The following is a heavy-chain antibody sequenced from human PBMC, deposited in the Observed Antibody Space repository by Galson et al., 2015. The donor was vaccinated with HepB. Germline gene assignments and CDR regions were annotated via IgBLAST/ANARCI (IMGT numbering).Heavy chain of an antibody. V-gene: IGHV3-23*01. D-gene: IGHD3-10*01. CDR1: GFTFSSYA. CDR2: ISGNGDRT. CDR3: AKHYYGSGRSFFDY. J-gene: IGHJ4*02. Sequence: SLRLSCAASGFTFSSYAMSWVRQAPGKGLEWVSAISGNGDRTYYADSVKGRFTISRDNSKNTLYLQMNSLRAEDTAVYYCAKHYYGSGRSFFDYWGQGTLVTVSS.